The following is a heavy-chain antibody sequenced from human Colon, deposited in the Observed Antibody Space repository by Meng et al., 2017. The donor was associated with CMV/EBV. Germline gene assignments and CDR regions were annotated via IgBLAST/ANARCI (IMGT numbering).Heavy chain of an antibody. D-gene: IGHD2-21*01. J-gene: IGHJ4*02. CDR3: ACENDVGDYRADY. V-gene: IGHV4-30-2*01. Sequence: AVSGGSITSGDYSWIWIRQPPGKGLEWIGYIHHGGDTHYNPSLKSRVMISVDRTKTQSSLKLSSVTAADTAVYYCACENDVGDYRADYWGQGTLVTVSS. CDR1: GGSITSGDYS. CDR2: IHHGGDT.